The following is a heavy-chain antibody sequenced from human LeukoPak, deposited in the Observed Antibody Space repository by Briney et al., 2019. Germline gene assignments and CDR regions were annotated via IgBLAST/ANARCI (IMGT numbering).Heavy chain of an antibody. V-gene: IGHV7-4-1*02. D-gene: IGHD3-10*01. J-gene: IGHJ4*02. CDR1: GFTFSDFF. Sequence: GASVTVSCKASGFTFSDFFLNWVRQAPGQGLEWMGWINTNTGNPTYAQGFTGRFVFYLDTSVSTVYLQISSLKAEDTAVYYCARVGTMVRGVITAPFDYWGQGTLVTVSS. CDR3: ARVGTMVRGVITAPFDY. CDR2: INTNTGNP.